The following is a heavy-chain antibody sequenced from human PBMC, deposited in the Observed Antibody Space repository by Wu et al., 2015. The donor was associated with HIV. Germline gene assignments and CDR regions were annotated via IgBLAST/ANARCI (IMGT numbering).Heavy chain of an antibody. Sequence: QVQLVQSGAELKKPGASVKVSCKASGYMFTGYYIHWLRQAPGQGLEWMGWTNPNSGGTNYAQKFQGRVTLTRDTSITTAYMEMSGLRSDDTAVYYCARDYYDVLTTYSHYFFDLWGQGTLVTVSS. CDR2: TNPNSGGT. CDR1: GYMFTGYY. J-gene: IGHJ4*02. V-gene: IGHV1-2*02. D-gene: IGHD3-9*01. CDR3: ARDYYDVLTTYSHYFFDL.